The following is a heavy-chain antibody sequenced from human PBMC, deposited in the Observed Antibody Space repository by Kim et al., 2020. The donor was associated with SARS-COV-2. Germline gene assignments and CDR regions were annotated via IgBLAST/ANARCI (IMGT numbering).Heavy chain of an antibody. D-gene: IGHD2-15*01. V-gene: IGHV4-31*11. CDR2: VYDSGST. CDR1: GGSISSGGYY. J-gene: IGHJ6*02. Sequence: SETLSLTCAVSGGSISSGGYYWSWIRQHPGKGLEWIGYVYDSGSTYYNPSNKSRVTISVDTSKNQFSLKLSSVTAADAAVYYWAGMVVAATFYGMDVWGRGTTVTVSS. CDR3: AGMVVAATFYGMDV.